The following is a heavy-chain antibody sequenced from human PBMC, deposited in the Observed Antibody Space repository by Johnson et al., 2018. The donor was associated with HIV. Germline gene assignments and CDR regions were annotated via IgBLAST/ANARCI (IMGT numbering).Heavy chain of an antibody. Sequence: VQLVESGGGVVQPGRSLRLSCAASGFTFSSYGMHWVRQAPGKGLEWVAVISYDGSNKYYTDSVKGRFTISRDNSKNTLYLQMNSLRAEDTAVYYCARACRDGYTCDVYDIWGQGTMVTVSS. J-gene: IGHJ3*02. D-gene: IGHD5-24*01. CDR2: ISYDGSNK. CDR1: GFTFSSYG. V-gene: IGHV3-30*03. CDR3: ARACRDGYTCDVYDI.